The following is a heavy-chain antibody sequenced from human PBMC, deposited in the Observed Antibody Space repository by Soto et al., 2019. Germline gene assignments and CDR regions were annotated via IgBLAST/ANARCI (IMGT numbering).Heavy chain of an antibody. V-gene: IGHV1-69*13. CDR3: ARVHYDFWSGSTYYYGMDV. CDR2: IIPIFGTA. D-gene: IGHD3-3*01. J-gene: IGHJ6*02. Sequence: GASVKVSCKASGGTFSSYAISWVRQAPGQGLEWMGGIIPIFGTANYAQKFQGRVTITADESTSTAYMELSSLRSEDTAVYYCARVHYDFWSGSTYYYGMDVWGQGTTVTVSS. CDR1: GGTFSSYA.